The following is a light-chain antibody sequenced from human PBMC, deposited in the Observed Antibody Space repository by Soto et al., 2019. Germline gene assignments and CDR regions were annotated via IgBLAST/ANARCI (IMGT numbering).Light chain of an antibody. Sequence: QSALTQPASVSGSPGQSITISCTGTSSDIGGYDYVSWYQQHPGKAPKLMIYDVSNRPSGVSNRFSGSKSANTASLTISGLQAEDEADYYCNSYTSSRTRVFGGGTKLTAL. V-gene: IGLV2-14*03. J-gene: IGLJ3*02. CDR2: DVS. CDR1: SSDIGGYDY. CDR3: NSYTSSRTRV.